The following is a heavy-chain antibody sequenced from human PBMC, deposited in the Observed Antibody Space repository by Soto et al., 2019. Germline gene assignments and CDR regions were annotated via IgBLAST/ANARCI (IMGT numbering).Heavy chain of an antibody. J-gene: IGHJ6*03. CDR1: GGSISSGGYY. CDR2: IYYSGST. D-gene: IGHD5-18*01. V-gene: IGHV4-31*03. CDR3: ARVLVDTAMGDYYYYYMDV. Sequence: PSETLSLTCTVSGGSISSGGYYWSWIRQHPGKGLEWIGYIYYSGSTYYNPSLKSRVTISVDTSKNQFSLELSSVTAADTAVYYCARVLVDTAMGDYYYYYMDVWGKGTTVTVSS.